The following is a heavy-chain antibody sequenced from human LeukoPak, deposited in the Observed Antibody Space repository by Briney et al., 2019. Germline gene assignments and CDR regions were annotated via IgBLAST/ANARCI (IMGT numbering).Heavy chain of an antibody. V-gene: IGHV3-23*01. CDR2: ISATGA. J-gene: IGHJ4*02. Sequence: GGSLRLSCAASGLTFSSYALSWVRQAAGKGLEWVSTISATGAYYADSVKGRFTISRDNSKNTLYVQMNSLRAEDTAVYYCAKVHYYGSGRGYFGYWGQGTQVTVSS. CDR3: AKVHYYGSGRGYFGY. D-gene: IGHD3-10*01. CDR1: GLTFSSYA.